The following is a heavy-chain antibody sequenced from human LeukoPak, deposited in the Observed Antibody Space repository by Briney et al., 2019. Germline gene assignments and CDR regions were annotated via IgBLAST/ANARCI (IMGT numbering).Heavy chain of an antibody. CDR1: GGSITNYY. CDR3: VNYYDSSDYQQPNHFDY. J-gene: IGHJ4*02. Sequence: SETLSLTCTVSGGSITNYYWSWIRQPPGKGLEWIGFSYYNGNTNYNPSLKSRVTISVDTSKNQFSLKLSSVTAADTAVYYCVNYYDSSDYQQPNHFDYWGQGTLVTVSS. CDR2: SYYNGNT. D-gene: IGHD3-22*01. V-gene: IGHV4-59*08.